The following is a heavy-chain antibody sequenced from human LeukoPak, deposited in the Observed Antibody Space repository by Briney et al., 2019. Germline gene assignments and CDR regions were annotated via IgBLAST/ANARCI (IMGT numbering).Heavy chain of an antibody. CDR3: ATYLTLDST. J-gene: IGHJ5*02. CDR2: INSDGNII. CDR1: GFDFSTFW. D-gene: IGHD6-13*01. V-gene: IGHV3-74*01. Sequence: GSLRLSCATSGFDFSTFWMHWVRQAPGKGLVWVARINSDGNIISYADSVKGRFTISRDNAKNTLYLQMSSLRAEDTAVYYCATYLTLDSTWGQGTLVSVSS.